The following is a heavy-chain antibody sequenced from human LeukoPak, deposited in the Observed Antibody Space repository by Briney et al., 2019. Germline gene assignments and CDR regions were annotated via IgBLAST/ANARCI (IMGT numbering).Heavy chain of an antibody. CDR1: GGSISSYY. V-gene: IGHV4-59*01. CDR2: IYYSGRT. J-gene: IGHJ6*03. Sequence: SETLSLTCTVSGGSISSYYWSWIRQPPGKGLEWIGYIYYSGRTNYNPSLKSRVTISVDTSKNQFSLKLSSVTAADTAVYYCARGVGYCSSTSCYTPYYYYMDVWGKGTTVTVSS. D-gene: IGHD2-2*02. CDR3: ARGVGYCSSTSCYTPYYYYMDV.